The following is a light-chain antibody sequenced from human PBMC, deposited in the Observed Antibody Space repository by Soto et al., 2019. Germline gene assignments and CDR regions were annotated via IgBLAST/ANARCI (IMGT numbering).Light chain of an antibody. Sequence: EIVMTQSPATLSVSPGERATLSCRASQSVSSNLAWYQQKPGQTPRLLIYGASTRATGIPARFSGSGSGTEFTLTISSLRSEDLAVYYCQQYNNEWTFGQGTKVDIK. CDR1: QSVSSN. V-gene: IGKV3-15*01. CDR2: GAS. CDR3: QQYNNEWT. J-gene: IGKJ1*01.